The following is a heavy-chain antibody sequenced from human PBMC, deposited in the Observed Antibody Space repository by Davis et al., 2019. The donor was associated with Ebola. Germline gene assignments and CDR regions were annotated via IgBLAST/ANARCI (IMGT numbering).Heavy chain of an antibody. V-gene: IGHV3-23*01. J-gene: IGHJ3*01. CDR1: GFVFSSYV. CDR3: AKDTSSVWFDV. CDR2: VGLSADT. Sequence: GESLKISCAASGFVFSSYVMSWVRRAPGKGLEWVSTVGLSADTYYADSVKGRFTISRDNSKNTLHLQMNSLRVEDTAIYYCAKDTSSVWFDVWGRGTIVTVSS. D-gene: IGHD6-19*01.